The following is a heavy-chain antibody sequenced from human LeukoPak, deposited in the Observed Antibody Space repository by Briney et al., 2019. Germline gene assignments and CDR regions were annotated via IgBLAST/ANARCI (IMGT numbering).Heavy chain of an antibody. CDR3: ARLGGSGDTFDI. D-gene: IGHD3-10*01. Sequence: SETLSLTCTVSGGSISSRNYYGGWIRQPPGTGREWIGCIYSSGSTYYNPSLMSRVTISVDTSKSQFSLKLSSVTAADTAVYYCARLGGSGDTFDIWGQGTMVTDSS. J-gene: IGHJ3*02. CDR2: IYSSGST. CDR1: GGSISSRNYY. V-gene: IGHV4-39*01.